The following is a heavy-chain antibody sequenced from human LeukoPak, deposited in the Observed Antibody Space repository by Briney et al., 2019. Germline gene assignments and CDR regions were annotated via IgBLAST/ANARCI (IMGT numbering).Heavy chain of an antibody. Sequence: PAGSLRLSCAASGFTFSDYYRSWLRQAPGKGLEWVSYISSSGSTIYYADSVKGRFTTSRDNAKNSLYLQMNNLRAEDTAVYYCARGRGVDRFDYWGQGTLVTVSS. D-gene: IGHD3-16*01. CDR2: ISSSGSTI. CDR1: GFTFSDYY. V-gene: IGHV3-11*04. J-gene: IGHJ4*02. CDR3: ARGRGVDRFDY.